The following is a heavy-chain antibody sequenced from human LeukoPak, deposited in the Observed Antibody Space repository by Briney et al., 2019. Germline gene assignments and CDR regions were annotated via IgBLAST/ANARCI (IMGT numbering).Heavy chain of an antibody. J-gene: IGHJ4*02. CDR2: IYYSGST. V-gene: IGHV4-39*01. CDR3: ARLRFNSASYSTFDY. D-gene: IGHD3-10*01. Sequence: RASETLSLTCTVSGGSISSSSYYWGWIRQPPGKGLEWIGSIYYSGSTYYNPSLKSRVTISIDTSKNQFSLKLSSVTAADTAVYYCARLRFNSASYSTFDYWGQGTLVTVSS. CDR1: GGSISSSSYY.